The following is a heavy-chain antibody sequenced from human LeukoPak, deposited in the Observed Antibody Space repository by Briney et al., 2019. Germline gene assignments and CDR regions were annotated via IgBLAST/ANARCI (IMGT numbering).Heavy chain of an antibody. Sequence: SETLSLTCTVSGGSISSSSYYWGWIRQHPGKGLEWIGYIYYSGSTYYNPSLKSRVTISVDTSKNQFSLKLSSVTAADTAVYYCARDPYYMDVWGKGTTVTVSS. V-gene: IGHV4-31*03. CDR2: IYYSGST. J-gene: IGHJ6*03. CDR3: ARDPYYMDV. CDR1: GGSISSSSYY.